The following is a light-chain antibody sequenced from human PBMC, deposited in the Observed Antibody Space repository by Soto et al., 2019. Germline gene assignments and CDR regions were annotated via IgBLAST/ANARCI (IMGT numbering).Light chain of an antibody. CDR1: QSISHW. J-gene: IGKJ1*01. Sequence: DIQMTQSPATLSASVGDSVTITCRASQSISHWLAWYQQKPGKAPKFLIYDASSLESGVPSRFSGSGSGTEFTLTISSLQPDDFPTYYCQQYDSVLGTFGPGTKVDIQ. CDR2: DAS. V-gene: IGKV1-5*01. CDR3: QQYDSVLGT.